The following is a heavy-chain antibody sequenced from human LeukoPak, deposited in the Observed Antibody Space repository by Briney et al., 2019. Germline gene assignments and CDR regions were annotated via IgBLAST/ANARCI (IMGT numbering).Heavy chain of an antibody. D-gene: IGHD1-1*01. CDR1: GYNFTNYA. Sequence: ASVQVSCKASGYNFTNYALNWVRQTPGQGLGWMGWINTNTGHPTYGQGFTARFVFSLDTSVSTAFLQISTLKPADTAIYYCATSLGAGSDAFALWGQGTMVTVSS. CDR2: INTNTGHP. V-gene: IGHV7-4-1*02. CDR3: ATSLGAGSDAFAL. J-gene: IGHJ3*01.